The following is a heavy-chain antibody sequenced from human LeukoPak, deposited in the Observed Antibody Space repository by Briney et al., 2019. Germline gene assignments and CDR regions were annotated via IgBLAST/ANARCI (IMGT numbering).Heavy chain of an antibody. CDR3: ARAYRVRFLEWFDAFDI. CDR1: GGSISSYY. J-gene: IGHJ3*02. CDR2: IYTSGST. D-gene: IGHD3-3*01. V-gene: IGHV4-4*07. Sequence: SETLPLTCTVSGGSISSYYWSWIRQPAGKGLEWIGRIYTSGSTNYNPSLKSRVTMSVDTSKNQFSLKLSSVTAADTAVYYCARAYRVRFLEWFDAFDIWGQGTMVTVSS.